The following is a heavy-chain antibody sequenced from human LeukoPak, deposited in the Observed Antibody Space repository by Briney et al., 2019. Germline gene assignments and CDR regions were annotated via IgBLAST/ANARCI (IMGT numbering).Heavy chain of an antibody. Sequence: SETLSLTCTVSGGSISSYYWSWIRQPPGKGLEWIGYIYYSGSTNYNPSLKSRVTIPVDTSKNQFSLKLSSVTAADTAVYYCARLAVGWSGELSFDYWGQGTLVTVSS. CDR1: GGSISSYY. CDR3: ARLAVGWSGELSFDY. J-gene: IGHJ4*02. V-gene: IGHV4-59*01. CDR2: IYYSGST. D-gene: IGHD3-10*01.